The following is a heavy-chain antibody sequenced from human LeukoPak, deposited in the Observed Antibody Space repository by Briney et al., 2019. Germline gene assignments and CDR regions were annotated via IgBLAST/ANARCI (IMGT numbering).Heavy chain of an antibody. CDR2: ISSSGGST. J-gene: IGHJ4*02. Sequence: GGSLRLSCAASGFTFNSYAMSWVRRAPGKGLEWVSTISSSGGSTYYADSVKGRFTISRDNSKNPLYLQMNSLRAEDAALYYWANHGGWPVFDYWGQGTLVTVSS. CDR1: GFTFNSYA. V-gene: IGHV3-23*01. CDR3: ANHGGWPVFDY. D-gene: IGHD6-19*01.